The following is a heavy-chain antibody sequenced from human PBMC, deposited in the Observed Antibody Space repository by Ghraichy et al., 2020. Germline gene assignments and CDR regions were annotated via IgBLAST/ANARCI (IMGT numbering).Heavy chain of an antibody. D-gene: IGHD3-3*01. CDR2: INAGNGNT. V-gene: IGHV1-3*01. CDR1: GYTFTSYA. J-gene: IGHJ6*02. CDR3: ARDIGYYDFWSGYLSGGLAYYYYGMDV. Sequence: ASVKVSCKASGYTFTSYAMHWVRQAPGQRLEWMGWINAGNGNTKYSQKFQGRVTITRDTSASTAYMELSSLRSEDTAVYYCARDIGYYDFWSGYLSGGLAYYYYGMDVWGQGTTVTVSS.